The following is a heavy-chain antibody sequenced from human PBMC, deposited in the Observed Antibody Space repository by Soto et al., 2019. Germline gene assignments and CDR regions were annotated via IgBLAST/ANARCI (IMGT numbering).Heavy chain of an antibody. J-gene: IGHJ5*02. CDR2: IIPIFGTA. Sequence: SVRVSCKXSGGTFSSYAICWVRQAPGQGLEWMGGIIPIFGTANYAQKFQGRVTITADESTSTACMELSSLRSEDTAVYYCARGGLPAAISWFDPWGQGTLVTVSS. CDR1: GGTFSSYA. D-gene: IGHD2-2*02. CDR3: ARGGLPAAISWFDP. V-gene: IGHV1-69*13.